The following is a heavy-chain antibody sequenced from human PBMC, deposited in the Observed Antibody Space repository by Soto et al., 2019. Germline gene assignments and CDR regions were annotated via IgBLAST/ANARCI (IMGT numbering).Heavy chain of an antibody. D-gene: IGHD3-16*01. J-gene: IGHJ5*02. CDR1: GGSISSYY. CDR2: IYYSGST. Sequence: QVQLQESGPGLVKPSETLSLTCTVSGGSISSYYWSWIRQPPGKGLEWIGYIYYSGSTNYNPSLKSRVTISVDTSKNQFSLKLSSVTAADTAVYYCARFAYSPSGGWFDPWGQGTLVTLSS. V-gene: IGHV4-59*08. CDR3: ARFAYSPSGGWFDP.